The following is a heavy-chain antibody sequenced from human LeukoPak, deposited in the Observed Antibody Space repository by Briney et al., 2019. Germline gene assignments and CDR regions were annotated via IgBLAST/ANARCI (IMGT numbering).Heavy chain of an antibody. V-gene: IGHV1-8*01. Sequence: GASVKVSCKASGYTFTSYDINWVRQATGQGLEWMGWMNPNSGNTGYAQKFQGRVTMTRNTSISTAYMELSSLRSEDTAVYYCASGGYSRGYYYYGMDVWGQGTTVTVSS. J-gene: IGHJ6*02. D-gene: IGHD3-22*01. CDR1: GYTFTSYD. CDR3: ASGGYSRGYYYYGMDV. CDR2: MNPNSGNT.